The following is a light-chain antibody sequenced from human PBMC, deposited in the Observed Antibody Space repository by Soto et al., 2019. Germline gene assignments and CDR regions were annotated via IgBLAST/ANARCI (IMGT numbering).Light chain of an antibody. J-gene: IGKJ2*01. CDR1: QSISSY. CDR2: AAS. V-gene: IGKV1-39*01. Sequence: DIQMTQSPSSLSASVGDRVTMTCRASQSISSYINWYQQKPGKAPKLLIYAASSLQSGVPSRFSGSGSGTDFTLTISSLQPEDFAIYYCQQSYSTPYTFGQGTKLEIK. CDR3: QQSYSTPYT.